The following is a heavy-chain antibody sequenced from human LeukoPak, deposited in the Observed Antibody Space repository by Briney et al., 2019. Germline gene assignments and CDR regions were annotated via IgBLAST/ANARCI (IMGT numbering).Heavy chain of an antibody. CDR1: GGSFSGNY. Sequence: SETLSLTCAVYGGSFSGNYWSWIRQPPGKGLEWIGEIHHSGSTNYNPSLKSRVTISVDTAKNQFSLKVSSVTAADTAVYYCATGKSVDYWGQGTLVTVSS. CDR3: ATGKSVDY. CDR2: IHHSGST. J-gene: IGHJ4*02. V-gene: IGHV4-34*01. D-gene: IGHD4-23*01.